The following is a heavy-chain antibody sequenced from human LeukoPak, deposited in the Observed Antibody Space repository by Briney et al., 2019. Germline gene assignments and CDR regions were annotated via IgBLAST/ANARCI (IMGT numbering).Heavy chain of an antibody. D-gene: IGHD2-15*01. CDR3: ASVPSGATDYYYYYMDV. Sequence: AGSLRLSCAASGFTFSSYWMSWVRQAPGKGLEWVANIKQDGSEKYYVDSVKGRFTISRDNAKNSLYLQMNSLRAEDTAVYYCASVPSGATDYYYYYMDVWGKGTTVTVSS. CDR2: IKQDGSEK. V-gene: IGHV3-7*01. CDR1: GFTFSSYW. J-gene: IGHJ6*03.